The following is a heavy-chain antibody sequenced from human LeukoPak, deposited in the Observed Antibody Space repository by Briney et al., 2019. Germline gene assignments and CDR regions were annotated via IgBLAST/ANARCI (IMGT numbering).Heavy chain of an antibody. D-gene: IGHD5-24*01. V-gene: IGHV3-23*01. CDR2: ISFSGANT. J-gene: IGHJ3*01. CDR1: GFTVRDSA. Sequence: GGSLRLSCAGSGFTVRDSAMTWVRQAPGKGLEWVSLISFSGANTYYADSVKGRFTISRDNSKDTLYLQMNSLRAEDTAIYYCARDIQLSTWGLGTMVTVSS. CDR3: ARDIQLST.